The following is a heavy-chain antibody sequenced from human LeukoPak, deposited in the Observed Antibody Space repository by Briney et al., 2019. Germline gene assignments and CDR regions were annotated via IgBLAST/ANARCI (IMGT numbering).Heavy chain of an antibody. V-gene: IGHV1-2*06. CDR3: ARGGGYYDFWSGYTY. CDR2: INPNSGGT. D-gene: IGHD3-3*01. Sequence: ASVKVSCKASGYTFTGYYMHWVRQAPGQGLEWMGRINPNSGGTNYAQKFQGRVTMTRDTSISTAYMELSRLRSDDTAVYYCARGGGYYDFWSGYTYWGQGTLVTVSS. J-gene: IGHJ4*02. CDR1: GYTFTGYY.